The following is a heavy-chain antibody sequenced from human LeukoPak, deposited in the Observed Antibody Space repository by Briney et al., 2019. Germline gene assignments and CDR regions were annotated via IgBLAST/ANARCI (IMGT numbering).Heavy chain of an antibody. CDR1: GYTFTGYY. Sequence: ASVKVSCKASGYTFTGYYMHWVRQAPGQGLEWMGWINPNSGGTNYAQKFQGRVTMTRDTSISTAYMELSRLRSDDTAVYYCARELAALYYYGMDVWGQGTTVTVSS. D-gene: IGHD6-25*01. CDR3: ARELAALYYYGMDV. V-gene: IGHV1-2*02. CDR2: INPNSGGT. J-gene: IGHJ6*02.